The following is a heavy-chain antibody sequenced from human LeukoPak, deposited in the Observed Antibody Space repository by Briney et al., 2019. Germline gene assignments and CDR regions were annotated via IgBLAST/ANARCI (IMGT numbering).Heavy chain of an antibody. Sequence: GGSLRLSCAASGFTFGNYGMHWVRQAPGKGLEWVAVIGRDGSRRYCADSVKGRFIISRDNAKDTLSLQMDTLTAEDTAVYSCARDDDYDGNGLDIWGHGTMVTVSS. CDR3: ARDDDYDGNGLDI. V-gene: IGHV3-33*01. CDR1: GFTFGNYG. D-gene: IGHD3-16*01. J-gene: IGHJ3*02. CDR2: IGRDGSRR.